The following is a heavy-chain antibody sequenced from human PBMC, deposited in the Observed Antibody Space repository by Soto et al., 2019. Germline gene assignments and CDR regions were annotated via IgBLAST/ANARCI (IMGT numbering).Heavy chain of an antibody. Sequence: QVQLVQSGAEVKKSGSSVKVSCKASGGTFSTYTFSWVRQAPGQGLEWMGRIIPIFGTPYYAQKFQGRVTITADKSTSTVYMGLSSLGSDDTAVYFSARGLECRGYCLDKPTWFGPWGQGTLVTVSS. CDR1: GGTFSTYT. CDR2: IIPIFGTP. J-gene: IGHJ5*02. D-gene: IGHD2-15*01. V-gene: IGHV1-69*06. CDR3: ARGLECRGYCLDKPTWFGP.